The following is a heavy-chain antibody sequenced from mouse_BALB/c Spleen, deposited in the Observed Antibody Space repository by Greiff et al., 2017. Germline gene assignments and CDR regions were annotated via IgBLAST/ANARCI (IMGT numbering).Heavy chain of an antibody. CDR2: ISSGSSTI. Sequence: EVKLMESGGGLVQPGGSRKLSCAASGFTFSSFGMHWVRQAPEKGLEWVAYISSGSSTIYYADTVKGRFTISRDNPKNTLFLQMTSLRSEDTAMYYCARWGTTVRGDYFDYWGQGTTLTVSS. J-gene: IGHJ2*01. D-gene: IGHD1-1*01. CDR1: GFTFSSFG. CDR3: ARWGTTVRGDYFDY. V-gene: IGHV5-17*02.